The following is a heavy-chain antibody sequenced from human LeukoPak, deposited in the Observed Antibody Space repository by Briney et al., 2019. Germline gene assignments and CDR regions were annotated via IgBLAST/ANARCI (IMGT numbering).Heavy chain of an antibody. CDR1: GYSFTGYY. V-gene: IGHV1-2*02. CDR3: ARDFSPSGEGYYYYMDV. D-gene: IGHD4-17*01. J-gene: IGHJ6*03. CDR2: INPNSGVT. Sequence: ASVKVSCKSSGYSFTGYYMHWVRQAPGQGLEWMGWINPNSGVTDFAQKFQGRVTMTRDTSISTAYMELSRLRSDDTAVYYCARDFSPSGEGYYYYMDVWGKGTTVTVSS.